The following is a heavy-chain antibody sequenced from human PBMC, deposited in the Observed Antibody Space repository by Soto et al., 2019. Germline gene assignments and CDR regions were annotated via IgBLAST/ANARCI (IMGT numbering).Heavy chain of an antibody. CDR1: GFIFSSYW. J-gene: IGHJ4*02. D-gene: IGHD2-15*01. CDR3: TRDGGGGGGY. Sequence: EVQLVESGGGLVQPGGSLRLSCEVSGFIFSSYWMHWVRQVPGKGLVWVSRTNEDGSITNYADSVRGRFTISRDNAKNDLYVEMNSRRGEDRGVYYCTRDGGGGGGYWGQGTLVTVSS. V-gene: IGHV3-74*01. CDR2: TNEDGSIT.